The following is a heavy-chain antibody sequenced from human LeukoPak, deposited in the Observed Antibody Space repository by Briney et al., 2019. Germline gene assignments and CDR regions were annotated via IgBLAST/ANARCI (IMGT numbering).Heavy chain of an antibody. D-gene: IGHD3/OR15-3a*01. J-gene: IGHJ5*02. CDR2: INHSGCT. CDR1: GGSFSGYY. V-gene: IGHV4-34*01. Sequence: PSETLSLTCAVYGGSFSGYYWSWIRQPPGKGLERIGEINHSGCTNHNPSLNSRVTISVDTSKNQFSLKLSSGTAADTAVYYCARAFDLDESSLGWFDPGGQGTLVTVSS. CDR3: ARAFDLDESSLGWFDP.